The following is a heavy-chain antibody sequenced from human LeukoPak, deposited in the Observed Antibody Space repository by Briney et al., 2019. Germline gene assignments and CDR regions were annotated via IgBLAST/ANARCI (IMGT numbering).Heavy chain of an antibody. J-gene: IGHJ4*02. Sequence: GGSLKLSCAASGFTFSNYWMHWVRQGPGKGLVWVSRVNNDGSSTAYADSVRGRSTISRDNAKNTLYPQMNSLRAEDTAVYYCVGAAANTTPRPWGQGTLVTVSS. D-gene: IGHD6-13*01. CDR2: VNNDGSST. V-gene: IGHV3-74*01. CDR3: VGAAANTTPRP. CDR1: GFTFSNYW.